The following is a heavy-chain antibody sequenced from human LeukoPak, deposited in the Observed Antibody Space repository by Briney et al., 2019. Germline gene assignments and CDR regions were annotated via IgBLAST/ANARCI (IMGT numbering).Heavy chain of an antibody. CDR3: ARGSPGVGVVPFGFDY. Sequence: SETLSLTCTVSGGSISSGDYYWSWIRQPPGKGLEWIGYIYYSGSTYYNPSLKSRVTISVDTSKNQFSLKLSSVTAADTAVYYCARGSPGVGVVPFGFDYWGQGTLVTVSS. J-gene: IGHJ4*02. V-gene: IGHV4-30-4*08. D-gene: IGHD3-3*01. CDR1: GGSISSGDYY. CDR2: IYYSGST.